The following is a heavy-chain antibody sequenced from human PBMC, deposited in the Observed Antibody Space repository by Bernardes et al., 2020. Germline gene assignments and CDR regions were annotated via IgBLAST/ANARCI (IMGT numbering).Heavy chain of an antibody. CDR3: ARLVVPAAMLGGGIDY. V-gene: IGHV3-7*01. Sequence: GGSLRLSCAASGFTFSSYWMSWVRQSPGKGLEWVANIKQDGSEKYYVDSVKGRFTISRDNAKNSLYLQMNSLRAEDTAVYYCARLVVPAAMLGGGIDYWGQGTLVT. CDR1: GFTFSSYW. D-gene: IGHD2-2*01. CDR2: IKQDGSEK. J-gene: IGHJ4*02.